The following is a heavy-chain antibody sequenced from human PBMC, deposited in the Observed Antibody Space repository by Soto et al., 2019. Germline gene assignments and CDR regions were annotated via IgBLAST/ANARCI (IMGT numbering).Heavy chain of an antibody. Sequence: SQPLSLTCTVAWGTIGRIGCRCGFIRKTPGKGLEWIGSIYYSGSTYYNPSLKSRVTISVDTSKNQFSLKLSSMTAADAAVYYCAKHQGYYGSGSYCFDYWGMGTQVTVSS. CDR1: WGTIGRIGCR. CDR3: AKHQGYYGSGSYCFDY. V-gene: IGHV4-39*01. CDR2: IYYSGST. J-gene: IGHJ4*02. D-gene: IGHD3-10*01.